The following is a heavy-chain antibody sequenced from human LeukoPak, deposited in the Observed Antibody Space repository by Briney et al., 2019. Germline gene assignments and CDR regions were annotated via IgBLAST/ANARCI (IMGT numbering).Heavy chain of an antibody. V-gene: IGHV3-7*03. Sequence: GGSLRLSCAASGFTFSSQWMSWVRQAPGKGLEWVANVNQGGTEKYYVDSVKGRFTISRDNAENSLYLQMNSLRAEDTAVYYCARELREHGVFDIWGQGTMVTVSS. CDR1: GFTFSSQW. J-gene: IGHJ3*02. CDR3: ARELREHGVFDI. CDR2: VNQGGTEK. D-gene: IGHD1-26*01.